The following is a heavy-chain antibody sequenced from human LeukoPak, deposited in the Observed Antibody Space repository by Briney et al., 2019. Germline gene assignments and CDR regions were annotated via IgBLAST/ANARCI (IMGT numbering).Heavy chain of an antibody. D-gene: IGHD1-26*01. Sequence: GGSLRLSCAASGFTFSSYSMNWVRQAPGKGLEWVSYISSSSSTIYYADSVKGRFTISRDNAKNSLYLQMNRLRAENTAVYYCARDSRSGSHVGYFDYWGQGTLVTVSS. CDR1: GFTFSSYS. CDR3: ARDSRSGSHVGYFDY. J-gene: IGHJ4*02. V-gene: IGHV3-48*04. CDR2: ISSSSSTI.